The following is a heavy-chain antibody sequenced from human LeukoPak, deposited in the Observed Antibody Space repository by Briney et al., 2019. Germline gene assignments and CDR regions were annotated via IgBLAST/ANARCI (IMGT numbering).Heavy chain of an antibody. CDR3: ARGEYSSSWIDY. D-gene: IGHD6-13*01. CDR1: GFASSSYS. CDR2: ISSSSSYI. Sequence: GGSLRLSCAASGFASSSYSMNWVRQAPGKGLEWVSSISSSSSYIYYADSVKGRFTISRDNAKNSLYLQMNSLRAEDTAVYYCARGEYSSSWIDYWGQGTLVTVSS. J-gene: IGHJ4*02. V-gene: IGHV3-21*01.